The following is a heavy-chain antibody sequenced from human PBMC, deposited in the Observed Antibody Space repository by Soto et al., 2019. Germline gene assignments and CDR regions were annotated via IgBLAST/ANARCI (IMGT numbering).Heavy chain of an antibody. CDR1: GYTFTSYD. D-gene: IGHD6-19*01. CDR3: ARTAGFHYYYYMDV. CDR2: MNPNSGNT. J-gene: IGHJ6*03. V-gene: IGHV1-8*01. Sequence: ASVKVSCKASGYTFTSYDINWVRQATGQGLEWMGWMNPNSGNTGYAQKFQGRVTMTRNTSISTAYMEPSSLRSEDTAVYYCARTAGFHYYYYMDVWGKGTTVTVSS.